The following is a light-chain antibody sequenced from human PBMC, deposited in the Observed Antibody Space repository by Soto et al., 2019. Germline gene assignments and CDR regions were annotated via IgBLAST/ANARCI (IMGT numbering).Light chain of an antibody. CDR2: SNN. CDR1: SSNIGSNT. Sequence: SVLTQPPSASGTPGQRVTISCSGSSSNIGSNTVNWYQQLPGTAPKLLIYSNNQRPSGVPDRFSGSKSGTSASLAISGLQSEDEADYYCAAGDDSLNGVLFGGGTKLTVL. V-gene: IGLV1-44*01. CDR3: AAGDDSLNGVL. J-gene: IGLJ2*01.